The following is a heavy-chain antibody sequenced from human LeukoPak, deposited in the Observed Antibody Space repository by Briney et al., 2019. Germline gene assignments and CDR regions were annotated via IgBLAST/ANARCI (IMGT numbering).Heavy chain of an antibody. CDR3: ARDHSYYDSGSYSNVDY. CDR1: GYTFTAYY. V-gene: IGHV1-2*02. CDR2: INPNSVGT. Sequence: GSSVKVSCKASGYTFTAYYIHWVRQPPAQGLEWMGWINPNSVGTNYAQKSQGRVTMTRDTSSSTAYMELSRLRSDDTAVYFCARDHSYYDSGSYSNVDYWGQGTLVTVSS. J-gene: IGHJ4*02. D-gene: IGHD3-10*01.